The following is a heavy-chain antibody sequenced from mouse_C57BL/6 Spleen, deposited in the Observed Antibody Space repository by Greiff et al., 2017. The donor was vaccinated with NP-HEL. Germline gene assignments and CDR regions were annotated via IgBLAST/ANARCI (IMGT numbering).Heavy chain of an antibody. CDR3: ARWLLREYYFDY. Sequence: VQLQQSGPELVKPGASVKISCKASGYAFSSSWMNWVKQRPGKGLEWIGRIYPGDGDTNYNGKFKGKATLTADESSSTAYMQLSSLTSEDSAVYFCARWLLREYYFDYWGQGTTLTVSS. V-gene: IGHV1-82*01. J-gene: IGHJ2*01. D-gene: IGHD2-3*01. CDR1: GYAFSSSW. CDR2: IYPGDGDT.